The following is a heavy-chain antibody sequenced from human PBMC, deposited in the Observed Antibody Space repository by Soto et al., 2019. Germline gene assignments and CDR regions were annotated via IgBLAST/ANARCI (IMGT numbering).Heavy chain of an antibody. Sequence: PGGSLRLSCAASGFTFRNHAMHWVRQAPGKGLECLAVIAYDGSNAYYRDSVKGRFTISRDNSKNTLYLQMNSLRAEDTAVYYCAKEKYSSSWYYFDYWGQGTLVTVSS. V-gene: IGHV3-30-3*01. J-gene: IGHJ4*02. CDR1: GFTFRNHA. CDR3: AKEKYSSSWYYFDY. D-gene: IGHD6-13*01. CDR2: IAYDGSNA.